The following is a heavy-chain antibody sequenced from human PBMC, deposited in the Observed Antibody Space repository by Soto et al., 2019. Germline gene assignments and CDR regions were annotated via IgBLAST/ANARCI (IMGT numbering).Heavy chain of an antibody. CDR3: AKTMIPVATTTDFDY. CDR2: ISYDGSNK. J-gene: IGHJ4*02. CDR1: GFTFSSYG. V-gene: IGHV3-30*18. Sequence: LRLSCAASGFTFSSYGMHWVRQAPGKGLEWVAVISYDGSNKYYADSVKGRFTISRDNSKNTLYLQMNSLRAEDTAVYYCAKTMIPVATTTDFDYWGQGTLVTVSS. D-gene: IGHD5-12*01.